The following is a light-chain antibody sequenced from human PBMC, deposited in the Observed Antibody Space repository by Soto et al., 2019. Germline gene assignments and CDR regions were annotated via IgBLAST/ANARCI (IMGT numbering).Light chain of an antibody. V-gene: IGKV1-33*01. CDR3: QQYDNLPRNT. J-gene: IGKJ2*01. CDR2: ETS. CDR1: QDISKY. Sequence: DIQMTQSPSSLSASVGDRVTITCQASQDISKYLNWYQKKPGKAPKLLIYETSNLETGVPSRFSGSGSGTHFTFTISSLQPEDTAIYYCQQYDNLPRNTFGQGTKLEIK.